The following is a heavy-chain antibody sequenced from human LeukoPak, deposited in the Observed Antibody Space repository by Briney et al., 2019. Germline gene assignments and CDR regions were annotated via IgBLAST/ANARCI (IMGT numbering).Heavy chain of an antibody. D-gene: IGHD3-10*01. CDR2: IYSGGST. CDR3: ARDNRGDCFDY. J-gene: IGHJ4*02. V-gene: IGHV3-53*01. Sequence: GGSLRLSCAASGFTVSSNYMSWVRQAPGKGLEWVSVIYSGGSTYYADSVKGRFTISRDNSKNTLYLQMDSLRAEDTAVYYCARDNRGDCFDYWGQGTLVTVSS. CDR1: GFTVSSNY.